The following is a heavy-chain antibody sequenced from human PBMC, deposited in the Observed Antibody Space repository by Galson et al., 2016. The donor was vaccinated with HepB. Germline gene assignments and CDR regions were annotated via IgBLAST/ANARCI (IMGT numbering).Heavy chain of an antibody. CDR2: VGGSGEST. CDR1: GFTFSRHA. J-gene: IGHJ4*02. D-gene: IGHD1-7*01. V-gene: IGHV3-23*01. CDR3: AKSGNNWNLAAYFDS. Sequence: SLRLSRAASGFTFSRHALSWVRQAPGKGLEWVSGVGGSGESTYYAASALGRFTISRDNSKNTLSLGMYSLSAEDTAVYYCAKSGNNWNLAAYFDSWGQGTLVTVSS.